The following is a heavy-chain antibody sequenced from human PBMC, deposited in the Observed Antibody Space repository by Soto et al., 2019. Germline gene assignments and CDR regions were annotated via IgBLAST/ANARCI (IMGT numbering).Heavy chain of an antibody. CDR1: GGSISSYY. Sequence: SETLSLTCTVSGGSISSYYWSWTRQPAGKGLEWIGLIYTSGSTNYNPSLKSRVTMSVDTSKNQFSLKLSSVTAADTAVYYCARGTLYYDFWSGYTGGNGGDPWGQGTLVTV. J-gene: IGHJ5*02. CDR2: IYTSGST. D-gene: IGHD3-3*01. CDR3: ARGTLYYDFWSGYTGGNGGDP. V-gene: IGHV4-4*07.